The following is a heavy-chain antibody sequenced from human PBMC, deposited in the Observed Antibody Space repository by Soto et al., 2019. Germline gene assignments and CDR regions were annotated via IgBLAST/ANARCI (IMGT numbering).Heavy chain of an antibody. Sequence: QVQLVQSGAEVKKPGSSVKVSCKASGGTFSSYTISWVRQAPGQGLEWMGRIIPSLGIANYAQKFQGRVTITADKSTSTAYMELSSLRSEDTAVYYCAGDAYGDYVGVGHWGQGTLVTVSS. J-gene: IGHJ4*02. CDR1: GGTFSSYT. V-gene: IGHV1-69*08. D-gene: IGHD4-17*01. CDR3: AGDAYGDYVGVGH. CDR2: IIPSLGIA.